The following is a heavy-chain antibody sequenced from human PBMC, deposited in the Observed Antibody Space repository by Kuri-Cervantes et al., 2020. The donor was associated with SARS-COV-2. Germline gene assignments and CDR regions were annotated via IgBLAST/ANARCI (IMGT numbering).Heavy chain of an antibody. J-gene: IGHJ2*01. D-gene: IGHD3-10*01. CDR1: GGSISSSSYY. Sequence: GSLRLSCTVSGGSISSSSYYWGWIRQPPGKGLEWIGSMYYSGSTYYNPPLKSRLTISVDTSKNQFSLKLSSVTAADTAVYYCAKDMVPGSWGRGTLVTVSS. CDR2: MYYSGST. V-gene: IGHV4-39*02. CDR3: AKDMVPGS.